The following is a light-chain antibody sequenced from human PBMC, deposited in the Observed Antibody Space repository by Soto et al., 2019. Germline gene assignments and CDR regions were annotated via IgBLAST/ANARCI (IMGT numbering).Light chain of an antibody. CDR2: KAS. J-gene: IGKJ1*01. CDR1: QTISSW. CDR3: QQFNSDSWT. V-gene: IGKV1-5*03. Sequence: DIQMTQSASTLSGSVGDRVTITCRASQTISSWLAWYQQKPGKAPKLLIYKASTLKSGVPSRFSGSGSGTEFTLTISSLQPDDFATYYCQQFNSDSWTFGQGTKVDIK.